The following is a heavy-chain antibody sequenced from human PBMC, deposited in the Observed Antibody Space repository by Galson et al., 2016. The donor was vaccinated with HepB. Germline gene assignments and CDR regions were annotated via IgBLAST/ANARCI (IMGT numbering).Heavy chain of an antibody. CDR2: IFSGGST. V-gene: IGHV3-66*02. CDR1: GFAFSSHW. Sequence: SLRLSCAASGFAFSSHWMHWVRQVPGKGLEGVSAIFSGGSTFYSKSVMGRFTISRDASKNTLYLQMRDLRSEDTALYYCARDSGYNEHGGFDNWGQGTLVAVSS. D-gene: IGHD5-24*01. CDR3: ARDSGYNEHGGFDN. J-gene: IGHJ4*02.